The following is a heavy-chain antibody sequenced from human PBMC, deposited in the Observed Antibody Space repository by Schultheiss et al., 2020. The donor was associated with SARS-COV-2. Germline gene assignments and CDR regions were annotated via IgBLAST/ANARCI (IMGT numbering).Heavy chain of an antibody. J-gene: IGHJ4*02. CDR1: GFSVSSNY. D-gene: IGHD4-17*01. Sequence: GESPKISCAASGFSVSSNYMSWVRQTPGKGLEWVSYISSSGSTIYYADSVKGRFTISRDNAKNSLYLQMNSLRAEDTAVYYCARDYAPTYGDPLDFWGQGTLVTVSS. V-gene: IGHV3-11*01. CDR2: ISSSGSTI. CDR3: ARDYAPTYGDPLDF.